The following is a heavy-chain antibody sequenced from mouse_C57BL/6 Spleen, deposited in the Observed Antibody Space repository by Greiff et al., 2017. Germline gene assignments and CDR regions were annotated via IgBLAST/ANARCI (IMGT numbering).Heavy chain of an antibody. CDR2: IYPGSGST. Sequence: VQLQQPGAELVKPGASVKMSCKASGYTFTSYWITWVKQRPGQGLEWIGDIYPGSGSTNYNEKFKSKATLTVDTSSSTAYMQLSSLTSEDSAVYYCARYGSSYYYAMDYWGQGTSVTVSS. J-gene: IGHJ4*01. CDR1: GYTFTSYW. D-gene: IGHD1-1*01. V-gene: IGHV1-55*01. CDR3: ARYGSSYYYAMDY.